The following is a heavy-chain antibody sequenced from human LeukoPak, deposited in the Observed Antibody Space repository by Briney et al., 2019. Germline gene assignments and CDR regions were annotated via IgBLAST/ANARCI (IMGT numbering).Heavy chain of an antibody. J-gene: IGHJ6*02. Sequence: ASVKVSCKTSGYTFTGYYMHWVRQAPGQGLEWMGWINPNSGGTNYAQKFQGWVTMTRDTSISTAYMELSRLRSDDMAVYYCARDANGIAAAGPWGGMDVWGQGTTVTVSS. D-gene: IGHD6-13*01. CDR1: GYTFTGYY. V-gene: IGHV1-2*04. CDR2: INPNSGGT. CDR3: ARDANGIAAAGPWGGMDV.